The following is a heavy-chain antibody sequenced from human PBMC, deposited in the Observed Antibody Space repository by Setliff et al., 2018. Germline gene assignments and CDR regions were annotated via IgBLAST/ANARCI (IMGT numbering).Heavy chain of an antibody. J-gene: IGHJ4*02. CDR2: IIPSGGST. CDR3: VREFSGGWFDY. V-gene: IGHV1-46*01. Sequence: ASVKVSCKASGYTFTSHYMHWVRQAPGLGLEWMGIIIPSGGSTNYAQRFQDRVTMTRDTSTNTVYMELSSLRSEDTAVYYCVREFSGGWFDYWGQGTLVTVSS. CDR1: GYTFTSHY. D-gene: IGHD6-19*01.